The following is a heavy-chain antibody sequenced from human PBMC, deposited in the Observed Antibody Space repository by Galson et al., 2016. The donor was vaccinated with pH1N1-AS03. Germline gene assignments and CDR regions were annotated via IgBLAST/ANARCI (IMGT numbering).Heavy chain of an antibody. D-gene: IGHD1-26*01. CDR3: ARRRVGIKGYYFDY. V-gene: IGHV1-8*01. CDR2: MNPKTGDT. CDR1: GYTFTSYD. J-gene: IGHJ4*02. Sequence: SVKVSCKASGYTFTSYDINWVRQAAGQGLEWMGWMNPKTGDTWSAQKFQGRVIMTSDTSISTADLELRSLTSDDTAVYYCARRRVGIKGYYFDYWGLGTLVT.